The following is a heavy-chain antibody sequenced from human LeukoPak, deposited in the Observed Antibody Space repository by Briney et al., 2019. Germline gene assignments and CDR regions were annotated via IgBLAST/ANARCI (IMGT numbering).Heavy chain of an antibody. CDR3: ATDLSIAAAGTRWFDP. D-gene: IGHD6-13*01. J-gene: IGHJ5*02. V-gene: IGHV1-24*01. CDR2: FDPEVGET. Sequence: ASVKVSCKVSGYTLTELSMHWVRQAPGKGLEWMGGFDPEVGETIYAQKFQGRVTMTEDTPTDTAYMELSSLRSEDTAVYYCATDLSIAAAGTRWFDPWGQGTLVTVSS. CDR1: GYTLTELS.